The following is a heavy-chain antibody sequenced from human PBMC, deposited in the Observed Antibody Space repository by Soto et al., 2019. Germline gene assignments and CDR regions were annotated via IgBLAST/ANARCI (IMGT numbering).Heavy chain of an antibody. V-gene: IGHV3-30*18. D-gene: IGHD5-18*01. CDR3: AKDCGTASLYYGMDV. Sequence: QVQLVESGGGVVQPGRSLRLSCAASGFTFSSYGMHWVRQAPGKGLEWVAVISYDGSNKYYADSVKGRFTISRDNSKNTLYLQMNSLRAEDTGVYYCAKDCGTASLYYGMDVWGQGTTVTVSS. CDR1: GFTFSSYG. J-gene: IGHJ6*02. CDR2: ISYDGSNK.